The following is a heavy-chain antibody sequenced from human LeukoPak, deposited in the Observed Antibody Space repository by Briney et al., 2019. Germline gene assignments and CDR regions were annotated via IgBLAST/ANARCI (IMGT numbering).Heavy chain of an antibody. Sequence: RASVKVSCKASGGTFSSYAISWVRQAPGKGLEWMGGFDPEDGETIYAQKFQGRVTMTEDTSTDTAYMELSSLRSEDTAVYYCATEAVGAKDAFDIWGQGTMVTVSS. V-gene: IGHV1-24*01. J-gene: IGHJ3*02. CDR2: FDPEDGET. CDR1: GGTFSSYA. D-gene: IGHD1-26*01. CDR3: ATEAVGAKDAFDI.